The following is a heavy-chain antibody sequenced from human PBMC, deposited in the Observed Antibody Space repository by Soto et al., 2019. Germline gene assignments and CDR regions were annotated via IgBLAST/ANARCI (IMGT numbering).Heavy chain of an antibody. CDR1: GGSTDTLY. CDR2: VSYSGST. D-gene: IGHD3-3*01. CDR3: ARQGYYDLLSGYYLFDY. V-gene: IGHV4-59*08. Sequence: PSETLSLTCTVSGGSTDTLYCSWVRQPPGKGLEWIGYVSYSGSTTYNPSLKSRVAVSIDTSKNQFSLKLTSVTAADTAVYYCARQGYYDLLSGYYLFDYWGQEFLVTVSS. J-gene: IGHJ4*02.